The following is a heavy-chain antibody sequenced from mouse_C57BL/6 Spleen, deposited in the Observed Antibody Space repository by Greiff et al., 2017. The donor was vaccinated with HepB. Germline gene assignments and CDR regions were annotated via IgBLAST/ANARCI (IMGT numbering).Heavy chain of an antibody. CDR2: INYDGSST. J-gene: IGHJ2*01. CDR1: GFTFSDYY. V-gene: IGHV5-16*01. D-gene: IGHD1-1*01. Sequence: EVHLVESEGGLVQPGSSMKLSCTASGFTFSDYYMAWVRQVPEKGLEWVANINYDGSSTYYLDSLKSRFIISRDNAKNILYLQMSSLKSEDTATYYCARERIDYGSSYDYFDYWGQGTTLTVSS. CDR3: ARERIDYGSSYDYFDY.